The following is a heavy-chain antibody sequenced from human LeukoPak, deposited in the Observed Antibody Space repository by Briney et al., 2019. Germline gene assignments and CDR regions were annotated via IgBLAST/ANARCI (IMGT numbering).Heavy chain of an antibody. V-gene: IGHV4-39*01. J-gene: IGHJ3*02. CDR3: AKTTRASIRSAFDI. Sequence: SETLSLTCTVSGGSITTSSYYWGWVRQPPGKGLEWIGCTSHSGTTFYSPSLRSRVSISVDTSNSQFSLKLSSMTATDTAVYYCAKTTRASIRSAFDIWGQGTLVTVSS. CDR2: TSHSGTT. D-gene: IGHD1-7*01. CDR1: GGSITTSSYY.